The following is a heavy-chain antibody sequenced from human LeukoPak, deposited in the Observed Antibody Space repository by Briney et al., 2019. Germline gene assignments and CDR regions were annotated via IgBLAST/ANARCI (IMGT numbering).Heavy chain of an antibody. CDR2: ISSSSSYI. J-gene: IGHJ4*02. CDR3: ARVEVMVRGVGGFDY. D-gene: IGHD3-10*01. Sequence: GGSLRLSCAASGFTFSSYSMNWVRQAPGKGLEWVSSISSSSSYIYYADSVKGRFTISRDNAKNSLYLQMNSLRAVDTAVYYCARVEVMVRGVGGFDYWGQGTLVTVSS. CDR1: GFTFSSYS. V-gene: IGHV3-21*01.